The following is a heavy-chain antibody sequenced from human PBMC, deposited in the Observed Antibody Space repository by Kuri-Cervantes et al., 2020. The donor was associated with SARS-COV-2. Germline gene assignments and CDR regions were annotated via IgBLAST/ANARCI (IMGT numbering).Heavy chain of an antibody. V-gene: IGHV1-2*02. CDR2: INPNSGGT. J-gene: IGHJ5*02. CDR1: GYTFTGYY. Sequence: ASVKVSCKASGYTFTGYYMHWVRQAPGQGLEWMGWINPNSGGTNYAQKFQGRVTMTRDTSISTAYMELSSLRSEDTAVYYCARTEGYCSTTSCYWQGWFDPWGQGTLVTVSS. D-gene: IGHD2-2*01. CDR3: ARTEGYCSTTSCYWQGWFDP.